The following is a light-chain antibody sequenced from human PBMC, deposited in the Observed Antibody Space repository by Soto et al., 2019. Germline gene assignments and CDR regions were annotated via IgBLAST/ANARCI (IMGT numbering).Light chain of an antibody. CDR2: DAS. CDR3: QQRSNWPPSIT. V-gene: IGKV3-11*01. J-gene: IGKJ5*01. Sequence: EIVMTQSPATLSVPPGERATLSCRASQSVSTNFAWYQQRPGQAPRLLIYDASNRATGVPARFSGSGSGTDFTLTISSLEPEDFAVYYCQQRSNWPPSITFGQGTRLEIK. CDR1: QSVSTN.